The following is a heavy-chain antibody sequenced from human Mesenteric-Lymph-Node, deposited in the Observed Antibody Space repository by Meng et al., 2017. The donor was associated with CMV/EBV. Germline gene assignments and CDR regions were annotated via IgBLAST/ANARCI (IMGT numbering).Heavy chain of an antibody. D-gene: IGHD3-22*01. CDR1: GHMFTTYD. CDR3: ARGVVAGVDY. Sequence: KVSCKAAGHMFTTYDVNWVRQTTGQGLEWMGWMSPGSGNTGYAQKFQGRVIMTRDTSTSTHYMELSSLTSEDTAVYYCARGVVAGVDYWGQGTLVTVSS. CDR2: MSPGSGNT. V-gene: IGHV1-8*01. J-gene: IGHJ4*02.